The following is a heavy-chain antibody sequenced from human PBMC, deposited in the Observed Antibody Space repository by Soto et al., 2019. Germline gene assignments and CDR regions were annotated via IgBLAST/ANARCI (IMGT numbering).Heavy chain of an antibody. CDR1: GFTFSSYA. D-gene: IGHD3-10*01. J-gene: IGHJ4*02. CDR3: ARANYYGSPGDFDY. Sequence: PGESLKISCAASGFTFSSYAMSWVRQAPGKGLEWVSDISSSGGTTYYADSVKGRFTISRDNSKNTLYLQMNSLRAEDTAVYYCARANYYGSPGDFDYWGQGTLVTVSS. V-gene: IGHV3-23*01. CDR2: ISSSGGTT.